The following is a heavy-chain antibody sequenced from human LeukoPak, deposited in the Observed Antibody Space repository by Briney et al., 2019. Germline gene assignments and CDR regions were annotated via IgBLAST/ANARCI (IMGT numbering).Heavy chain of an antibody. CDR1: GYTFTSYG. J-gene: IGHJ5*02. V-gene: IGHV1-18*01. D-gene: IGHD3-3*01. Sequence: ASVKVSCKASGYTFTSYGISWVRQAPGQGLEWMGWISAYNGNTNYAQKLQGRVTMTTDTSTSTAYMELRSLRSDDTAVYYCARVGLSNYDFWSTGGDWFDPWGQGTLVTVSS. CDR2: ISAYNGNT. CDR3: ARVGLSNYDFWSTGGDWFDP.